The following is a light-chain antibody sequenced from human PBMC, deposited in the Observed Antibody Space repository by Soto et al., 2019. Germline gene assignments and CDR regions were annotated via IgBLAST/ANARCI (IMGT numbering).Light chain of an antibody. CDR2: EDI. J-gene: IGLJ2*01. V-gene: IGLV2-23*01. Sequence: QSVLTQPASVSGSPGQSITISCTGTTSDIGRYNLVSWYQQYPGKAPKLMLYEDIERPSGVSNRFSGSKSGNTASLTISGLLTEDEADYYCCSYAGGTSVVFGGGTKLTVL. CDR3: CSYAGGTSVV. CDR1: TSDIGRYNL.